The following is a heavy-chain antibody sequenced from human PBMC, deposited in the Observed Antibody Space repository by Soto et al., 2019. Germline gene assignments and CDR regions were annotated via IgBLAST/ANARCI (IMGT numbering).Heavy chain of an antibody. CDR3: ASTAHSSGWYSGGFDY. Sequence: SETLSLTCTVSGGSVNNNDYYWSWIRQPPGKGLEWIGYIYYSGSTNYNPSLKSRATISVDTSKNQFSLKLSSVTAADTAVYYCASTAHSSGWYSGGFDYWGQGTLVTVSS. V-gene: IGHV4-61*08. J-gene: IGHJ4*02. D-gene: IGHD6-19*01. CDR1: GGSVNNNDYY. CDR2: IYYSGST.